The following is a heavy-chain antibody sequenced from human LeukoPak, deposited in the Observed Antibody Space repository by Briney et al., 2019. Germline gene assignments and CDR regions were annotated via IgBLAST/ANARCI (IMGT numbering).Heavy chain of an antibody. CDR1: GFSVSTNY. D-gene: IGHD3-3*01. J-gene: IGHJ2*01. V-gene: IGHV3-53*01. CDR2: IYSGGTT. Sequence: GGSVSLACAASGFSVSTNYMNWVRQAPGKGLEWVSIIYSGGTTYYGESVDGRFTISRDTSKNTVFLQMNSLRVEDTAVYYCARLGEHYHWNPDLWGRGRLVTVSS. CDR3: ARLGEHYHWNPDL.